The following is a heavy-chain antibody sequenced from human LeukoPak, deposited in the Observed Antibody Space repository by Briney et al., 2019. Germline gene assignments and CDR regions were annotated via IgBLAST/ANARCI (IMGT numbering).Heavy chain of an antibody. Sequence: SETLSLTCTVSGGSISSYYWSWIRQPPGKGLEWIGYIYYSGSTNYNPSLKSRVTISVDTSKNQFSLTLSSVTAADTAVYYCARHIVATIYYYDSSGYLVYYFDYWGQGTLVTVSS. CDR1: GGSISSYY. J-gene: IGHJ4*02. CDR3: ARHIVATIYYYDSSGYLVYYFDY. V-gene: IGHV4-59*01. D-gene: IGHD3-22*01. CDR2: IYYSGST.